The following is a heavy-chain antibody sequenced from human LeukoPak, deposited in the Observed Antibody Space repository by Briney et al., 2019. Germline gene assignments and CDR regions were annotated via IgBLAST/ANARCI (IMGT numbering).Heavy chain of an antibody. J-gene: IGHJ4*02. Sequence: PGGSLRLSCAASGFTFSDYYMSWIRQAPGKGLEWVSYISSSSSYTNYADSVKGRFTISRDNAKNSLYLQMDSLRAEDTALYYCARSNAATGTDFDYWGQGTLVTVSS. D-gene: IGHD6-13*01. V-gene: IGHV3-11*06. CDR1: GFTFSDYY. CDR2: ISSSSSYT. CDR3: ARSNAATGTDFDY.